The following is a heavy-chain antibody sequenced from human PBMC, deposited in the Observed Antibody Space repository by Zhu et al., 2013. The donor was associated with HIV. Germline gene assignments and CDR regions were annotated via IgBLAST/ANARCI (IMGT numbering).Heavy chain of an antibody. CDR1: GYTFTGYY. CDR3: ARAAKRVGMYYYDSSGHDAFDY. J-gene: IGHJ3*02. Sequence: QVQLVQSGAEVKKPGASVKVSCKASGYTFTGYYMHWVRQAPGQGLEWMGWINPNSGGTNYAQKFQGRVTMTRDTSISTAYMELSRLRSDDTAVYYCARAAKRVGMYYYDSSGHDAFDYLGPRGQWSPSLQ. D-gene: IGHD3-22*01. CDR2: INPNSGGT. V-gene: IGHV1-2*02.